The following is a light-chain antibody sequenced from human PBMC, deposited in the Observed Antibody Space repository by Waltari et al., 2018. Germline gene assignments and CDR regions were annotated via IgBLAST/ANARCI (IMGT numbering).Light chain of an antibody. V-gene: IGLV1-51*02. J-gene: IGLJ2*01. Sequence: QSVLTQPPSVSAAPGQKVTIPCSGSTSNIGNNYVSWYQQFPGAAPKVLIYGNDKRATGIPDRFSGSKSGTSATLDITGLQTGDEADYYCGTWDNTLSAVFGGGTKVTVL. CDR1: TSNIGNNY. CDR3: GTWDNTLSAV. CDR2: GND.